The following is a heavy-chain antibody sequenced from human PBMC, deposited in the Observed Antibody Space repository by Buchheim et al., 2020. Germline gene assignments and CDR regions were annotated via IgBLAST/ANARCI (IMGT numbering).Heavy chain of an antibody. V-gene: IGHV3-11*05. CDR2: ISGGSVYT. CDR1: GIDFSDYY. Sequence: QVHLVESGGGLGKPGGSLRLSCAASGIDFSDYYMNWIRQAPGKGLEWVSYISGGSVYTDYADSVKGRFTIPRDNAKKSLYLEMDSLRAEDTAVYYCARDGGHCSSTACFDFDYWGQG. CDR3: ARDGGHCSSTACFDFDY. D-gene: IGHD2-2*01. J-gene: IGHJ4*02.